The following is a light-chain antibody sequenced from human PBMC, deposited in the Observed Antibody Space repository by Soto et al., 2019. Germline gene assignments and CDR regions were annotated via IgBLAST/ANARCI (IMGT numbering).Light chain of an antibody. CDR3: QQYNSYSPMYT. CDR2: DAS. Sequence: DIQMTQSPSTLSASVGDRVTITCPASQSISSWLAWYQQKPGKAPKLLIYDASSLESGVPSRFSGSGSGTEFTLTISSLQPDDFATYYCQQYNSYSPMYTFGQGTKLEIK. CDR1: QSISSW. V-gene: IGKV1-5*01. J-gene: IGKJ2*01.